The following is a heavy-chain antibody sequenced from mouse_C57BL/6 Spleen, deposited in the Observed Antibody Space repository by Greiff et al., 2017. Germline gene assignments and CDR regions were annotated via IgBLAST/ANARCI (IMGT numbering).Heavy chain of an antibody. D-gene: IGHD4-1*01. V-gene: IGHV1-19*01. Sequence: VQLQQSGPVLVKPGASVKMSCKASGYTFTDYYMNWVKQSHGKSLEWIGVINPYNGGTSYNQKFKGKATLTVDKSSSTAYMELNSLTSEDSAVXYCAREELGRGWFAYWGQGTLVTVSA. CDR2: INPYNGGT. CDR1: GYTFTDYY. J-gene: IGHJ3*01. CDR3: AREELGRGWFAY.